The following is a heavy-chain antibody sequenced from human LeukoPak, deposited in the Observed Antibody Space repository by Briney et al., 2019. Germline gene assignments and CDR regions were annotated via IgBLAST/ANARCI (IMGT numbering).Heavy chain of an antibody. D-gene: IGHD4-17*01. J-gene: IGHJ6*03. Sequence: GGSLRLSCAASGFTFSSYGMHWVRQAPGKGLEWVSTIYSGGETYSSDSVKGRFTISRDNSNNTLYLHMNSLRAEDTAVYYCAREPTDYYYMDVWGKGTTVTVSS. CDR2: IYSGGET. CDR3: AREPTDYYYMDV. CDR1: GFTFSSYG. V-gene: IGHV3-NL1*01.